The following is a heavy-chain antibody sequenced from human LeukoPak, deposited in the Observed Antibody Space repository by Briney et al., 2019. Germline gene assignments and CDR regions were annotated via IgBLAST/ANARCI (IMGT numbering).Heavy chain of an antibody. CDR1: GFTFTNYG. D-gene: IGHD2-15*01. V-gene: IGHV3-7*01. J-gene: IGHJ4*02. CDR2: IKQDGSEI. CDR3: ARDKVEGPTLFDY. Sequence: GGSLRLSCAASGFTFTNYGMSWVRQVPGKGLEWVANIKQDGSEIYYVDSVKGRFTISRDNAKNSLFLQMNNLRAEDTAIYYCARDKVEGPTLFDYWGQGTLVTVSS.